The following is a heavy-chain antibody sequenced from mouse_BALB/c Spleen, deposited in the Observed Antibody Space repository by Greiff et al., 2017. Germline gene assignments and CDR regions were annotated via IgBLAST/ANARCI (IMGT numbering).Heavy chain of an antibody. CDR1: GFSLTSYG. Sequence: VQGVESGPGLVAPSQSLSITCTVSGFSLTSYGVHWVRQPPGKGLEWLGVIWAGGSTNYNSALMSRLSISKDNSKSQVFLKMNSLQTDDTAMYYCARDRYYGSRYYAMDYWGQGTSVTVSS. V-gene: IGHV2-9*02. CDR2: IWAGGST. D-gene: IGHD1-1*01. J-gene: IGHJ4*01. CDR3: ARDRYYGSRYYAMDY.